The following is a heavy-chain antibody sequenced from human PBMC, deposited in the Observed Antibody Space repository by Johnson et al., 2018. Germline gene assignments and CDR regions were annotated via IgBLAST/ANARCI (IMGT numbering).Heavy chain of an antibody. J-gene: IGHJ6*02. CDR2: IWYDGSNT. D-gene: IGHD3-10*01. V-gene: IGHV3-33*01. CDR3: ARGSYSKGYGMDV. CDR1: GFTFRSNG. Sequence: QVQLVQSGGGVVQPGSSLRLSCAASGFTFRSNGMHWVRQAPGKGPEWVAFIWYDGSNTYYADSVKGRFTISRDNSKNTLYLQMNSLRAEETAVYYCARGSYSKGYGMDVWGQGTTVTVSS.